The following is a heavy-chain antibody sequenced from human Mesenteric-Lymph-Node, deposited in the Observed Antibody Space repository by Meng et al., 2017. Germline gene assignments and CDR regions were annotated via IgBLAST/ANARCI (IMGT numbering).Heavy chain of an antibody. V-gene: IGHV3-20*04. Sequence: GESLKISCGASGFTFGAYGLSWVRQAPGKGLEWVSGISWNGGHIGYGDSVKGRFTISRDNAKNSLFLQMSSLRADDTALYYCAKEVRGYSGYALPYFDSWGQGALVTVSS. CDR2: ISWNGGHI. CDR1: GFTFGAYG. D-gene: IGHD5-12*01. J-gene: IGHJ4*02. CDR3: AKEVRGYSGYALPYFDS.